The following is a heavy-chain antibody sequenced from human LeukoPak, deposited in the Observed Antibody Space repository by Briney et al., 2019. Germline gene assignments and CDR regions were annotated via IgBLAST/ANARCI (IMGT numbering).Heavy chain of an antibody. D-gene: IGHD1-1*01. Sequence: GGSLRLSCAASGFTVSSNFMSWVRQAPGKGLEWVSVIYSGGTTYYADSVRGRFTISRDNSKNTLYLQMNRLRAEDTAVYYCARDGYGYNYMDVWGKGTTVTVSS. J-gene: IGHJ6*03. CDR2: IYSGGTT. CDR1: GFTVSSNF. V-gene: IGHV3-53*01. CDR3: ARDGYGYNYMDV.